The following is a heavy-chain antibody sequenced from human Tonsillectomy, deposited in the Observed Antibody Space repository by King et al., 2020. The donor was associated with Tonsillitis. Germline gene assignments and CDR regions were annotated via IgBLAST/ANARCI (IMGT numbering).Heavy chain of an antibody. CDR3: ARSSGFGGVIVIPFDY. CDR2: IYYSGST. J-gene: IGHJ4*02. CDR1: GGSISSYY. D-gene: IGHD3-16*02. Sequence: QLQESGPGLVKPSETLSLTCTVSGGSISSYYWSWIRQPPGKGLEWIGYIYYSGSTNYNPSLKSRVTISVDTSKNQFSLKLSSVTAADTAVYYCARSSGFGGVIVIPFDYWGQGTLVTVSS. V-gene: IGHV4-59*08.